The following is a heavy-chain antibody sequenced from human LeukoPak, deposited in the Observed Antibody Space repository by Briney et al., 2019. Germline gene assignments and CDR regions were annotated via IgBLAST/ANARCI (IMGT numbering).Heavy chain of an antibody. CDR3: ATHLGGSGSYYQTS. J-gene: IGHJ5*02. D-gene: IGHD3-10*01. Sequence: ASVKVSCKASGYTFTSYYMHWVRQAPGQGLEWMGGFDPEDGETIYAQKFQGRVTMTEDTSTDTAYMELSSLRSEDTAVYYCATHLGGSGSYYQTSWGQGTLVTVSS. CDR2: FDPEDGET. CDR1: GYTFTSYY. V-gene: IGHV1-24*01.